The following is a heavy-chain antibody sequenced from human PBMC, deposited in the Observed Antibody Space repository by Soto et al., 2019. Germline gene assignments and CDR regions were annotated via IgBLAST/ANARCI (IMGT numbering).Heavy chain of an antibody. J-gene: IGHJ4*02. CDR2: IHSTGRT. CDR3: ARVSNEYSGNGAFDY. D-gene: IGHD1-26*01. V-gene: IGHV4-59*01. CDR1: GGSIGGFY. Sequence: PSETLSLTCSVSGGSIGGFYWIWIRQSPGEGLEWIAYIHSTGRTNYNPSLKSRVTVSLDMSKNQFSLQLSSVTAADTALYFCARVSNEYSGNGAFDYWGLGTPVTVSS.